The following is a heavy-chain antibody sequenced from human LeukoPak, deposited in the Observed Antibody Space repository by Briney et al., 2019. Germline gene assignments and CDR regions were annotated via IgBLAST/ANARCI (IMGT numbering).Heavy chain of an antibody. Sequence: PGGSLRLSCAASGFTFSSYSMNWVRQAPGKGLEWVSSISSSSSYIYYADSVKGRFTISRDNAKNSLYLQMNSLRAEDTAVYYCARELRYCSSTSCFRTRYYYYMDVWGKGTTVTVSS. CDR3: ARELRYCSSTSCFRTRYYYYMDV. V-gene: IGHV3-21*01. CDR1: GFTFSSYS. J-gene: IGHJ6*03. CDR2: ISSSSSYI. D-gene: IGHD2-2*01.